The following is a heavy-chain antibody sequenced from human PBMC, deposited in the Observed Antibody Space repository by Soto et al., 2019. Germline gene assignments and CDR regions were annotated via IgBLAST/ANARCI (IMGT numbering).Heavy chain of an antibody. CDR2: ISSSSSYI. D-gene: IGHD3-22*01. Sequence: EVQLVESGGGLVKPGGSLRLSCAASGFTFSSYSMNWVRQAPGKGLEWVSSISSSSSYIYYADSVKGRFTISRDNAKNELYLQMNSLRAEDTAVYYCARDFEAIESSGPQTGHWGQGTLVTVSS. CDR1: GFTFSSYS. V-gene: IGHV3-21*01. J-gene: IGHJ4*02. CDR3: ARDFEAIESSGPQTGH.